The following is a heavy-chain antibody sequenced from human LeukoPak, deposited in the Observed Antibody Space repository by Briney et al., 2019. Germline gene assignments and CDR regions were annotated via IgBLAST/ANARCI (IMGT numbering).Heavy chain of an antibody. CDR1: GFTFSNAW. J-gene: IGHJ4*02. D-gene: IGHD2-21*01. CDR2: IKSKIDGGTT. CDR3: TTVPDGDFGPDFDY. Sequence: GGSLRLSCAASGFTFSNAWMSWVRQAPGKGLEWVGRIKSKIDGGTTDYAAPVKGRFTISRDGSKNTLYLLMNSLKTEDTAVYYCTTVPDGDFGPDFDYWGQGTLVTVSS. V-gene: IGHV3-15*01.